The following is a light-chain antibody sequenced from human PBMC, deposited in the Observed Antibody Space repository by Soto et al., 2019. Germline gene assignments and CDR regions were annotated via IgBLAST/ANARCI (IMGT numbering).Light chain of an antibody. CDR3: QQYGSSIQT. CDR1: QSISSW. CDR2: DAS. Sequence: DIQMTRSPSTLSASVGDRVTITCRASQSISSWLAWYQQKPGKAPKLLIYDASSLESGVPSRFSGSGSGTEFTLTISSLEPEDFAVYYCQQYGSSIQTFGQGTKVDIK. J-gene: IGKJ1*01. V-gene: IGKV1-5*01.